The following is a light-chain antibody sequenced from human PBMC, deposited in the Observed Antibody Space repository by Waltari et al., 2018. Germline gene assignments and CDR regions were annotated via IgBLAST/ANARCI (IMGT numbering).Light chain of an antibody. CDR3: QHYNNLPLT. Sequence: EIVMTQSPATLSVSPGERATLSCRASQSVSSKLAWYQQRPGQAPRLLIYGASTRATGIPARFTGSGSGTEFTLTISSLQSEDFAVYFCQHYNNLPLTFGGGTKVE. CDR2: GAS. J-gene: IGKJ4*01. V-gene: IGKV3-15*01. CDR1: QSVSSK.